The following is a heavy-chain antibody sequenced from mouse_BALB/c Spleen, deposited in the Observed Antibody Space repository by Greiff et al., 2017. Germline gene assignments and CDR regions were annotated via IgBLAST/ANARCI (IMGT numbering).Heavy chain of an antibody. Sequence: DVKLVESGPGLVKPSQSLSLTCTVTGYSITSDYAWNWIRQFPGNKLEWMGYISYSGSTSYNPSLKSRISITRDTSKNQFFLQLNSVTTEDTATYYCARSRGNYLYWYFDVWGAGTTVTVSS. D-gene: IGHD2-1*01. CDR1: GYSITSDYA. J-gene: IGHJ1*01. CDR3: ARSRGNYLYWYFDV. V-gene: IGHV3-2*02. CDR2: ISYSGST.